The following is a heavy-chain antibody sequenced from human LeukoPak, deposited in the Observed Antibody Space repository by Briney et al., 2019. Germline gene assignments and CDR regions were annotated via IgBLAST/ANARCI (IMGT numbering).Heavy chain of an antibody. CDR3: ATSRDGYNYNFDY. D-gene: IGHD5-24*01. CDR2: ISYDGSNK. V-gene: IGHV3-30-3*01. Sequence: PGGSLRLSCAASGFTFSSYAMHWVRQAPGKGLEWVAVISYDGSNKYYADSVKGRFTISRDNSKNTLYLQMNSLRAEDTAVHYCATSRDGYNYNFDYWGQGTLVTVSS. CDR1: GFTFSSYA. J-gene: IGHJ4*02.